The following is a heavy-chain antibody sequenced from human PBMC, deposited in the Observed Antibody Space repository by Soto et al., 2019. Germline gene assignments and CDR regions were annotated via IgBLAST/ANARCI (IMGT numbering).Heavy chain of an antibody. CDR1: GGSISPYD. J-gene: IGHJ5*02. D-gene: IGHD2-21*01. Sequence: SETLSLTCTVSGGSISPYDWSWIRQPPGKGLEWVGYIYYAGTSSYNPSLKSRITMSLETSKSQISLRLSSVTAADTAVYYCARLGAYYQSLDPWGPGTLVTVSS. V-gene: IGHV4-59*08. CDR3: ARLGAYYQSLDP. CDR2: IYYAGTS.